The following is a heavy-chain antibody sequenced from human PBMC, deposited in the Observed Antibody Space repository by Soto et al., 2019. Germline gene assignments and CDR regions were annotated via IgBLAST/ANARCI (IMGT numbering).Heavy chain of an antibody. Sequence: QVQLVQSGAEVKKPGSSVKVSCTASGGPFSSYAINWARQAPGQGLERMGVITPMFGAPHYAQNFKGRITITADTSTNPASMDLSSLASGDTAVYFCARVFTGRWLDPWGQGTLVTVSS. J-gene: IGHJ5*02. D-gene: IGHD3-10*02. V-gene: IGHV1-69*06. CDR2: ITPMFGAP. CDR3: ARVFTGRWLDP. CDR1: GGPFSSYA.